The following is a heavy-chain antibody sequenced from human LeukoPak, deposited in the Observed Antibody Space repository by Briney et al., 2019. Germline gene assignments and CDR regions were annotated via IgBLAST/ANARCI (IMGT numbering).Heavy chain of an antibody. D-gene: IGHD3-10*01. J-gene: IGHJ5*01. CDR2: VFRTGST. V-gene: IGHV4-39*02. Sequence: SETLSLTCTASGVSIGSSSYYWGWIRQPPGKGLEWIGSVFRTGSTYYSASLKSRVSISVDTTKNHFALKVTSVTAADTAMYFCARRVGFYGSGSLNYFDPWGQGILVSVSS. CDR3: ARRVGFYGSGSLNYFDP. CDR1: GVSIGSSSYY.